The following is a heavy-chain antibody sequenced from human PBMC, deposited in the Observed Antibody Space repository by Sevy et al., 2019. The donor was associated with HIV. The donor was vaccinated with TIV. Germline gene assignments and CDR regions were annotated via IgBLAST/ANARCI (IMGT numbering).Heavy chain of an antibody. CDR3: AGHYYGLDV. V-gene: IGHV3-21*01. CDR1: GFTFSNYN. CDR2: ISSNGTYI. J-gene: IGHJ6*02. Sequence: GGSLRLSCAASGFTFSNYNMNWVRQAPGKGLEWVSSISSNGTYIYYGHSLKGRFTISRDNAKNSLYLQMNSLRAEDTAVYYCAGHYYGLDVWGQGTTVTVSS.